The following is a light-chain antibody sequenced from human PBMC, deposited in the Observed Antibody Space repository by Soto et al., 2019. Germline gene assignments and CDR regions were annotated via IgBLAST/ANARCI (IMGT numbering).Light chain of an antibody. J-gene: IGKJ5*01. CDR2: GAS. Sequence: EMFMTHSPDTLSVSPWEISTLSCMSSQSVSSKLAWYQQKPGQAPRLLIYGASTRATGIPARFSGSGSGTEFTLTISSLQSEDFAVYYCQQYNNWPPITFGQGTRLEVK. V-gene: IGKV3-15*01. CDR3: QQYNNWPPIT. CDR1: QSVSSK.